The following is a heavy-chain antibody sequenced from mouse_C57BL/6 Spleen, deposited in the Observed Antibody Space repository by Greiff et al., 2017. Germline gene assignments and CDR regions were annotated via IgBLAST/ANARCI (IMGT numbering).Heavy chain of an antibody. Sequence: QVTLKVSGPGILQPSQTLSLTCSFSGFSLSTSGMGVSWTRQPSGKGLEWLAHIYWDDDKCYNPSLKSRLTISKDTSRNQVFLKITSVDAADTATYYCASNYGAMDYWGQGTSVTVSS. CDR2: IYWDDDK. D-gene: IGHD2-5*01. CDR3: ASNYGAMDY. V-gene: IGHV8-12*01. CDR1: GFSLSTSGMG. J-gene: IGHJ4*01.